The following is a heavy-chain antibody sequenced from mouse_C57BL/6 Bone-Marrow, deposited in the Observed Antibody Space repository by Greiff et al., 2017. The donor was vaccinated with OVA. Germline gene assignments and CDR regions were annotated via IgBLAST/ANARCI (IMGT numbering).Heavy chain of an antibody. V-gene: IGHV14-4*01. CDR1: GFNINDDY. CDR3: TTGRWVAY. Sequence: VQLQQSGAELVRPGASVKLSCTASGFNINDDYMHWVKQRPEQGLEWIGWIDPETGATEYASKFQGKATKTADTSSNTAYMQLSSLTAEDTAVYYCTTGRWVAYWGQGTLVTVSA. D-gene: IGHD1-1*02. CDR2: IDPETGAT. J-gene: IGHJ3*01.